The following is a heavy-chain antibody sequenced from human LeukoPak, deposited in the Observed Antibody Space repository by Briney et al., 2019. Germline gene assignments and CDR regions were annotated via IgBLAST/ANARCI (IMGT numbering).Heavy chain of an antibody. D-gene: IGHD3-22*01. CDR2: ISYDGSNK. CDR3: ARESGVYDSSGYCDY. CDR1: GFTFSSYA. V-gene: IGHV3-30-3*01. J-gene: IGHJ4*02. Sequence: GGSLRLSCAASGFTFSSYAMHWVRQAPGKGLEWVAVISYDGSNKYYADSVKGRFTISRDNSKNTLYLQMNSLRAEDTAVYYCARESGVYDSSGYCDYWGQGTLVTVSS.